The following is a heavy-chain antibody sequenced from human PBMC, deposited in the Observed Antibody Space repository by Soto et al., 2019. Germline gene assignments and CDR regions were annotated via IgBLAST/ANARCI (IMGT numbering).Heavy chain of an antibody. J-gene: IGHJ5*02. CDR3: ARGVGSSWFDP. CDR1: GYTFTYY. V-gene: IGHV1-2*04. D-gene: IGHD6-13*01. Sequence: QAQLVQSGTEVKKPGASVKVSCKASGYTFTYYLHWVRQAPGQGLEWMGWINPNSGDTTYAQKFQGCMTMTRDTSISTAYMELSRLTSDDTAVYSCARGVGSSWFDPWGQGTLVTVSS. CDR2: INPNSGDT.